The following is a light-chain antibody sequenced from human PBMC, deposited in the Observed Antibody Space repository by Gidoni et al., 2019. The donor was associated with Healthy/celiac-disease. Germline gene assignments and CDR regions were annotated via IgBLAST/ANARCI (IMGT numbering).Light chain of an antibody. CDR3: QQSYSTPAIT. CDR2: AAS. CDR1: QSISSY. V-gene: IGKV1-39*01. Sequence: DIQMTQSPSSLSASVGDRVTITCRASQSISSYLNWYQQKPGKAPKLLIYAASSLQSGVPSRFSGSGSVTDFTLTISSLQPEDFATYYCQQSYSTPAITFGGGTKVEIQ. J-gene: IGKJ4*01.